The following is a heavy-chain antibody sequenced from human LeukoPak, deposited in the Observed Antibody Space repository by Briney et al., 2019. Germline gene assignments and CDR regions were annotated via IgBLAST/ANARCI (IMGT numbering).Heavy chain of an antibody. CDR3: AKSFYDSGGYYGIIDY. CDR2: ISYDGTHK. D-gene: IGHD3-22*01. J-gene: IGHJ4*02. Sequence: GRSLRLSCAASGFTFNGYSMYWVRQVPGKGLEWVAVISYDGTHKYYADSVKGRFTISRDNSKNTLHLQMNGLRVEDAALYYCAKSFYDSGGYYGIIDYWGQGTLVTVSS. CDR1: GFTFNGYS. V-gene: IGHV3-30*18.